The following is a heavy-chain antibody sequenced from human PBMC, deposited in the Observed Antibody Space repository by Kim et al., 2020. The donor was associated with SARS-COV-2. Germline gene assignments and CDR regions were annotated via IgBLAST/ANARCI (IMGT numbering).Heavy chain of an antibody. J-gene: IGHJ6*02. CDR2: SYDSGST. V-gene: IGHV4-39*01. CDR3: AGLGGYDLLTGYYYYGMDV. CDR1: GGSISSSSYY. Sequence: SETLSLTCTVSGGSISSSSYYWGWIRQPPGKGLEWIGSSYDSGSTYYNPSLKSRVTISVDTSKNQSSLKLSAVTAADTAVYYCAGLGGYDLLTGYYYYGMDVWGQGTTVTVSS. D-gene: IGHD3-9*01.